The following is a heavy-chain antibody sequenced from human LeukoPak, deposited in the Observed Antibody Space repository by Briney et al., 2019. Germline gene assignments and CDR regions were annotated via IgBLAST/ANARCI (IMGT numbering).Heavy chain of an antibody. D-gene: IGHD6-6*01. CDR1: GFTFSSYA. Sequence: PGGSRRLSCAASGFTFSSYAMSWVRQAPGKGLEWVSAISGSGGSTYYADSVKGRFTISRDNSKNTLYLQMNSLRAEDTAVYYCAKVGPKYSSSSSGAFDIWGQGTMVTVSS. CDR2: ISGSGGST. CDR3: AKVGPKYSSSSSGAFDI. J-gene: IGHJ3*02. V-gene: IGHV3-23*01.